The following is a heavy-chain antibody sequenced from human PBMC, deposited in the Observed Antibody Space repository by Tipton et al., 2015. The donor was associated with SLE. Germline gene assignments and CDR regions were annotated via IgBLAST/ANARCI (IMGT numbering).Heavy chain of an antibody. CDR1: GGSISSGGYY. Sequence: TLSLTCTVSGGSISSGGYYWSWIRQHPGKGLEWIGYIYYSGSTYYNPSLKSRVTISVDTSKNQFSLKLSSVTAADTAVYYCAREERSGGSCYPWGQGTLVTVSS. D-gene: IGHD2-15*01. CDR3: AREERSGGSCYP. CDR2: IYYSGST. V-gene: IGHV4-31*03. J-gene: IGHJ5*02.